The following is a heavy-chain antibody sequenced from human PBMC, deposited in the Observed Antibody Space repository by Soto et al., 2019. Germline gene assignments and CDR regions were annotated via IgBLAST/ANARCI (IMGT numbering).Heavy chain of an antibody. CDR2: IWYEGTTK. J-gene: IGHJ5*02. CDR3: ARDVGSSGSSRWFDT. D-gene: IGHD3-10*01. V-gene: IGHV3-33*01. CDR1: GFTLSNYG. Sequence: GGSLRLSCVASGFTLSNYGMHWVRQAPGKGLEWIALIWYEGTTKNSTDSMKGRFSISRDQSKSTLYLQVNSLRAEDTATYYCARDVGSSGSSRWFDTWGQGTLVTVSS.